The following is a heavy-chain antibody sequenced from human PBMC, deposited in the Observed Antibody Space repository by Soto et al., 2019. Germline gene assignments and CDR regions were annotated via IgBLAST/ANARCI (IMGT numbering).Heavy chain of an antibody. J-gene: IGHJ4*02. CDR2: INRSGST. CDR3: AGGSPIDSRGYSGYETLHYFDY. CDR1: GGSFSGYY. D-gene: IGHD5-12*01. Sequence: SETLSLTCAVYGGSFSGYYWSWIRQPPGKGLEWIGEINRSGSTNYNPSLKSRVTISVDTSKNQFSLKLSSVTAADTAVYYCAGGSPIDSRGYSGYETLHYFDYWGQGTLVTSPQ. V-gene: IGHV4-34*01.